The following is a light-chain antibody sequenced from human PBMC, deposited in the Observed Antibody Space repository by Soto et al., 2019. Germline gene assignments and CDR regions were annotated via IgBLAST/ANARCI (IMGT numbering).Light chain of an antibody. CDR2: AAS. Sequence: GDRVTITCRASQDIDTSLAWFQQRPGKAPKLLIYAASGLESGVPSTFSGSGSGTEFTLTISSVQPDDFATYFCQHYETFSGTFGPGTKVDI. CDR1: QDIDTS. V-gene: IGKV1-5*01. CDR3: QHYETFSGT. J-gene: IGKJ1*01.